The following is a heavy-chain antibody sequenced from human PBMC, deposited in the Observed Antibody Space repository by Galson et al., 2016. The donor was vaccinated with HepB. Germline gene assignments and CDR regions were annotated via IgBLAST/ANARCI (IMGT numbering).Heavy chain of an antibody. J-gene: IGHJ4*02. Sequence: SLRLSCAVSGFTVSTRYIMWVRQAPGKGLEWVSIIHDHGGTYYTDSVKGRFTISRDDSENTLYLQMNNLRDEDSAVYYCASFGTWGRGTLVTVSP. V-gene: IGHV3-53*01. D-gene: IGHD3-3*01. CDR3: ASFGT. CDR1: GFTVSTRY. CDR2: IHDHGGT.